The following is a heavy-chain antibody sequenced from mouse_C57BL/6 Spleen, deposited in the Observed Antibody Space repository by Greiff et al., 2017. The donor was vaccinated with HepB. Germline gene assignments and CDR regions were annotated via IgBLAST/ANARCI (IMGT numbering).Heavy chain of an antibody. Sequence: QVQLQQPGAELVRPGSSVKLSCKASGYTFTSYWMDWVKQRPGQGLEWIGRIDPNSGGTKYNEKFKSKATLTVDKPSSTAYMQLSSLTSEDSAVYYCAREENFDVWGTGTTVTVSS. V-gene: IGHV1-72*01. CDR2: IDPNSGGT. CDR1: GYTFTSYW. CDR3: AREENFDV. J-gene: IGHJ1*03.